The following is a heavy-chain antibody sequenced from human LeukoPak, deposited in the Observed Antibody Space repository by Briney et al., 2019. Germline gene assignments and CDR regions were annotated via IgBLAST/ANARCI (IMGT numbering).Heavy chain of an antibody. D-gene: IGHD5-24*01. Sequence: SETLSLTCAVYGGSFSGYYWSWIRQPPGKGLEWIGEINHSGSTNYNPSLKSRVTISVDTSKNQFSLKLSSVTAADTAVYYCARRMGRWVQFYAFDIWGQGTMVTVSS. V-gene: IGHV4-34*01. J-gene: IGHJ3*02. CDR2: INHSGST. CDR1: GGSFSGYY. CDR3: ARRMGRWVQFYAFDI.